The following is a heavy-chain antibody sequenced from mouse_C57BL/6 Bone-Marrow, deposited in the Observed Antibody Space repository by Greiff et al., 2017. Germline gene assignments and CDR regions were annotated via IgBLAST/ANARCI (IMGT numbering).Heavy chain of an antibody. J-gene: IGHJ2*01. D-gene: IGHD2-5*01. V-gene: IGHV7-3*01. CDR1: GFTFTDYY. CDR2: IRNKANGYTT. CDR3: ARNPYYSNYGGYFDY. Sequence: EVKVVESGGGLVQPGGSLSLSCAASGFTFTDYYMSWVRQPPGKALEWLGFIRNKANGYTTEYSASVKGRFTISRDNSQSILYLQMNALRAEDSATYYCARNPYYSNYGGYFDYWGQGTTLTVSS.